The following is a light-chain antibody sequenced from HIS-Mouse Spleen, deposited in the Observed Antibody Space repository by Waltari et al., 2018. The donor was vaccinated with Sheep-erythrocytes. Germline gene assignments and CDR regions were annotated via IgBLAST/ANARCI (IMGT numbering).Light chain of an antibody. CDR3: QKYNSATFT. Sequence: DIQMTQSPSSLSASVGDRVTITCRASQGISNYLAWYQQKPGKVPKLLIYAAATLQSGVPSRFSGSGSGTDFTLTISSLQHEDVATYYCQKYNSATFTFDPGTKVDIK. CDR1: QGISNY. J-gene: IGKJ3*01. CDR2: AAA. V-gene: IGKV1-27*01.